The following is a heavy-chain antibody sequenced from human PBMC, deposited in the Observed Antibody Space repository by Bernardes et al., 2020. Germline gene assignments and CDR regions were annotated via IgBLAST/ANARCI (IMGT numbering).Heavy chain of an antibody. CDR3: ASLAGYMGSWYLHFQH. Sequence: SKTLSATFAVSGGSISSSNWWSWVRQPPGKGREWIGDIYHSGSTNYNPSLKSRVTISVDKSKNQFSLKLSSVTAAGTAVYCGASLAGYMGSWYLHFQHWGQGTLVTVSS. V-gene: IGHV4-4*01. J-gene: IGHJ1*01. CDR2: IYHSGST. CDR1: GGSISSSNW. D-gene: IGHD1-26*01.